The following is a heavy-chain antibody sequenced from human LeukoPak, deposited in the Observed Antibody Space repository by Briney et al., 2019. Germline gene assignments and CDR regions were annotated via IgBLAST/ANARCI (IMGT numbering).Heavy chain of an antibody. Sequence: GASVKVSCKASGYTFTSYDINWVRQAPGQGVEWMGWISDYNGNTDYAQKFQGRVRLTTDTGTTTAYMELRSLRPDDTAVYFCAREGYYHGSGTYSPPKYYGMDVWGQGTMVTVSS. CDR1: GYTFTSYD. CDR3: AREGYYHGSGTYSPPKYYGMDV. J-gene: IGHJ6*02. CDR2: ISDYNGNT. V-gene: IGHV1-18*01. D-gene: IGHD3-10*01.